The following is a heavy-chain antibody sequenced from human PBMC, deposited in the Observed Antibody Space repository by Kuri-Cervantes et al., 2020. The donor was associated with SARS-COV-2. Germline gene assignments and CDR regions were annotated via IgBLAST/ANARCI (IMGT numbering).Heavy chain of an antibody. CDR3: ARGNFPPYDFWSGYYTYYFDY. Sequence: ASVKVSCKASGYTFTSYGISWVRQAPGQGLEWMGWISAYNGNTNYAQKLQGRVTITTDTSTSTAYMELRSLRSDDTAVYYCARGNFPPYDFWSGYYTYYFDYWGQGTLVTVSS. J-gene: IGHJ4*02. V-gene: IGHV1-18*01. D-gene: IGHD3-3*01. CDR1: GYTFTSYG. CDR2: ISAYNGNT.